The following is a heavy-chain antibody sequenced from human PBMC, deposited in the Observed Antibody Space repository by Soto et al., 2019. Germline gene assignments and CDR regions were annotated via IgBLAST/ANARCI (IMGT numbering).Heavy chain of an antibody. CDR3: ARAWQYSSGFFDY. J-gene: IGHJ4*02. Sequence: SETLSLTCTVSGGSISSYYWSWIRQPPGKGLEWIGYIYYSGSTNYNPSLKSRVTISVDTSKNQFSLKLSSVTAADTAVYYCARAWQYSSGFFDYWGQGTLVTVSS. CDR1: GGSISSYY. V-gene: IGHV4-59*01. D-gene: IGHD6-19*01. CDR2: IYYSGST.